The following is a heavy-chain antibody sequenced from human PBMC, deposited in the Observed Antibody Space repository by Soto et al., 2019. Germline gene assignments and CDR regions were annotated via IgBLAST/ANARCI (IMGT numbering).Heavy chain of an antibody. CDR2: ISYDGSNK. CDR3: TDYGDYYYGMDV. CDR1: GFTFSSYA. V-gene: IGHV3-30-3*01. Sequence: PGGSLRLSCAASGFTFSSYAMHWVRQAPGKGLEWVAVISYDGSNKYYADSVKGRFTISRDNSKNTLYLQMNSLRAEDTAVYYCTDYGDYYYGMDVWGQGTTVTVSS. D-gene: IGHD4-17*01. J-gene: IGHJ6*02.